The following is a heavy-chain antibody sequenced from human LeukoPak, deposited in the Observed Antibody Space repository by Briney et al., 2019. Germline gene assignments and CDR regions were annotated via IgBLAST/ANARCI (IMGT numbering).Heavy chain of an antibody. V-gene: IGHV4-4*07. CDR3: AREIHNLGYCSSTSCYHDY. Sequence: PSETLSLTCIVSGASISSSYWSWIRQPAGKGLEWIGRIYSSGTAPYIPSPHTSGSTHYNPSLKSRVSISVDRSKRQISLKLNSVTAADTAIYYCAREIHNLGYCSSTSCYHDYWGQGTLVTVSS. CDR2: IYSSGTAPYIPSPHTSGST. CDR1: GASISSSY. D-gene: IGHD2-2*01. J-gene: IGHJ4*02.